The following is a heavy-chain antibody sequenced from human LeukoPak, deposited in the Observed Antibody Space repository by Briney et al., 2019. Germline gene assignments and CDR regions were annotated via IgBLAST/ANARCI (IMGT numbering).Heavy chain of an antibody. Sequence: PSETLSLTCTVSGGSISGSSYYWGWLRQPPGKGGEWLGSIYYSGCTYSNPSLNTLVTISVDTSKYLFSLNLSSVTAAYTAVYYCAILKLTGARDDAFDIWGQGTMVTVSS. D-gene: IGHD1-20*01. J-gene: IGHJ3*02. CDR3: AILKLTGARDDAFDI. CDR2: IYYSGCT. CDR1: GGSISGSSYY. V-gene: IGHV4-39*01.